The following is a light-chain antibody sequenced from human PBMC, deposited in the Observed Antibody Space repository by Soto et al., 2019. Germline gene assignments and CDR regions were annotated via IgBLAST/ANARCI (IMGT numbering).Light chain of an antibody. CDR3: QQSFGITWT. CDR2: AAS. V-gene: IGKV1-39*01. CDR1: QSISTY. Sequence: DVRMTQSPSSLSASVGDSVTITCRASQSISTYLNWYQQKPGRAPKGVIYAASNLQSGVPSRFSGSGSGTDFTLTIRGLQPGDSATYFCQQSFGITWTFGQGTKVEIK. J-gene: IGKJ1*01.